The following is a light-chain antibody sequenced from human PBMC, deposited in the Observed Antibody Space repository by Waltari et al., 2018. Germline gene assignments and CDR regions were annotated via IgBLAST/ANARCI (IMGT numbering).Light chain of an antibody. V-gene: IGKV3-11*01. CDR1: QSVSSY. CDR3: QQRSNWPRT. Sequence: IVLTQSPATLSLSPGERATRSCRASQSVSSYLAWYQQKPGQAPRLLIYDASNGATGIPARFSGSGSGTDFTLTISSLEPEDFAVYYCQQRSNWPRTFGQGTKLEIK. J-gene: IGKJ2*01. CDR2: DAS.